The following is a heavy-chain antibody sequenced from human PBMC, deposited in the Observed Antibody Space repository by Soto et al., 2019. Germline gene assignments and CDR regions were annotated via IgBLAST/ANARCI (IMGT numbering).Heavy chain of an antibody. CDR2: IIPIFGTA. CDR3: ARLGTYNYYDSSGYYSSFDY. CDR1: GGTFSSYA. V-gene: IGHV1-69*13. Sequence: SVKVSCKASGGTFSSYAISWVRQAPGQGLEWMGGIIPIFGTANYAQKFQGRVTITADESTSTAYMELSSLRSEDTAVYYCARLGTYNYYDSSGYYSSFDYWGQGTLVTVSS. J-gene: IGHJ4*02. D-gene: IGHD3-22*01.